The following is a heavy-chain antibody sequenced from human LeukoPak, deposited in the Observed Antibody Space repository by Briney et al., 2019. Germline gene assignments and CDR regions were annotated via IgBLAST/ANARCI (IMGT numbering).Heavy chain of an antibody. V-gene: IGHV3-9*03. CDR1: GFTFDDYA. J-gene: IGHJ4*02. Sequence: PGGSLRLSCVGSGFTFDDYAMHWVRQAPGKGLEWVSGISWNSGRRGYADSVKGRFTISRDNAKNSLYLQMNSLRAEDMALYYCAKGPDYDILTPIDYWGQGTLVTVPS. CDR3: AKGPDYDILTPIDY. D-gene: IGHD3-9*01. CDR2: ISWNSGRR.